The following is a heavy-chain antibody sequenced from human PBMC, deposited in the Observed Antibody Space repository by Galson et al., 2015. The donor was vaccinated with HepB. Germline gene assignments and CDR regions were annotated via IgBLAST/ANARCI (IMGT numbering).Heavy chain of an antibody. CDR1: GFTFSSYA. CDR2: ISYDGSNK. D-gene: IGHD3-22*01. Sequence: SLRLSCAASGFTFSSYAMHWVRQAPGKGLEWVAVISYDGSNKYYADSVKGRFTISRDNSKNTLYLQMNSLRAEDTAVYYCARPRTVDRYYYDSSGYYDLDYWGQGTLVTVSS. J-gene: IGHJ4*02. CDR3: ARPRTVDRYYYDSSGYYDLDY. V-gene: IGHV3-30-3*01.